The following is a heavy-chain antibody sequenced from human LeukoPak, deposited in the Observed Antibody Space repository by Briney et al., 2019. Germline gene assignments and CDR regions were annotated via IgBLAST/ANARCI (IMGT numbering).Heavy chain of an antibody. CDR2: INPNSGDA. CDR1: GYTFTGYY. Sequence: ASVKVSCKASGYTFTGYYMHWVRQAPGQGLEWMGWINPNSGDAHYAQKFQGKVTMTRDTSISTAYMGLNRLRSDDTAVYYCARGMDIVVMVIGETFDIWGQGTMVTVSS. D-gene: IGHD2-8*01. V-gene: IGHV1-2*02. CDR3: ARGMDIVVMVIGETFDI. J-gene: IGHJ3*02.